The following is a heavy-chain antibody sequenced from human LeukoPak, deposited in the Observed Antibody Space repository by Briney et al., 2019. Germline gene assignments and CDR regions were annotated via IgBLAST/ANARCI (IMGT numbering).Heavy chain of an antibody. CDR1: GFTFSSYA. J-gene: IGHJ4*02. D-gene: IGHD6-13*01. V-gene: IGHV3-30-3*01. CDR3: ARDNKPRIAAAPLGY. CDR2: ISYDGSNK. Sequence: GGSLRLSCAASGFTFSSYAMHWVRRAPGKGLEWVAVISYDGSNKYYADSVKGRFTISRDNSKNTLYLQMNSLRAEDTAVYYCARDNKPRIAAAPLGYWGQGTLVTVSS.